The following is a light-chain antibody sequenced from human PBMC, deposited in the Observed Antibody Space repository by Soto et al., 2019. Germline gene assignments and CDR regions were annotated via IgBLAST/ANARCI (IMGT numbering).Light chain of an antibody. Sequence: LTQPASVSGSPGQSLTISCTVTSRDIGFYNYVSWYQQYPGNAPKLIIFDVSNWPSVVSGRFSGSKSGNTASLTISGLLPEDGADYYCSSYTTRSTYVFGSGTKVTVL. J-gene: IGLJ1*01. CDR1: SRDIGFYNY. V-gene: IGLV2-14*03. CDR3: SSYTTRSTYV. CDR2: DVS.